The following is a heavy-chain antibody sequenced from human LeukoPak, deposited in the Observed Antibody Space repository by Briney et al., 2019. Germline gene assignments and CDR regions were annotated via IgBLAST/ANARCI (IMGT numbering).Heavy chain of an antibody. CDR2: IYYSGST. V-gene: IGHV4-31*03. CDR1: GDSISSGPYY. D-gene: IGHD6-6*01. Sequence: SETLSLTCTVSGDSISSGPYYWSWIRQHPGKDLEWIGYIYYSGSTYYKPSLRGRVTISVDTSKNQFSLCLNSVTAADTAVYYCASYNPFRSSSAGDYWGQGTLVTVSS. CDR3: ASYNPFRSSSAGDY. J-gene: IGHJ4*02.